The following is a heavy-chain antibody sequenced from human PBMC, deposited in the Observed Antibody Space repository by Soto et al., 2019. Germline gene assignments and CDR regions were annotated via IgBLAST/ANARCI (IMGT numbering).Heavy chain of an antibody. V-gene: IGHV4-61*01. CDR3: AREGRIQAWSSWDS. CDR1: GGSVSSGSYY. J-gene: IGHJ4*02. D-gene: IGHD5-18*01. CDR2: IYYSGST. Sequence: NPSETLSLTCTVSGGSVSSGSYYWSWIRQPPGKGLEWIGYIYYSGSTNYNPSLKSRVTISVDTSKNQFSLKLSSVTAADTAIYYCAREGRIQAWSSWDSWGQGTLVTVSS.